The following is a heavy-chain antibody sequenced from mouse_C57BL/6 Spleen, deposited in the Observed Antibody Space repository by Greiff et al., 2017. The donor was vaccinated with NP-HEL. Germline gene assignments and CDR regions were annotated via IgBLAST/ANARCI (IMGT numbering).Heavy chain of an antibody. Sequence: QVQLQQPGAELVKPGASVKLSCKASGYTFTSYWMHWVKQRPGQGLEWIGMIHPNSGSTNYNEKFKSKATLTVDKSSSTAYMQLSSLTSEDSAVYYCARAWSPRYYFDYWGQGTTLTVSS. V-gene: IGHV1-64*01. D-gene: IGHD1-1*02. CDR1: GYTFTSYW. CDR2: IHPNSGST. J-gene: IGHJ2*01. CDR3: ARAWSPRYYFDY.